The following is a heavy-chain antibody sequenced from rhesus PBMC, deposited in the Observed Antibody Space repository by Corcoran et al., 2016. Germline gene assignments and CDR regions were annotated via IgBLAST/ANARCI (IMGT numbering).Heavy chain of an antibody. CDR3: ATRSNVYGSDAFDF. J-gene: IGHJ3*01. CDR2: VDPEYGEA. V-gene: IGHV1-111*02. Sequence: EVQLVQSGAEVKKPGASVKISCKASGYTFTDYYLHWVRQAPGKGFEWMGRVDPEYGEAIHAQKFQDRVTITAETSTDTAYMELSSLRSEDTAVYYCATRSNVYGSDAFDFWGQGLRVTVSS. CDR1: GYTFTDYY. D-gene: IGHD1-44*02.